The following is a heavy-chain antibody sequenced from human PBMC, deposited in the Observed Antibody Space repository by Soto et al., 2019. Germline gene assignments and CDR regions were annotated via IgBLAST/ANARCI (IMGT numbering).Heavy chain of an antibody. J-gene: IGHJ3*02. CDR1: GFTLSSNG. D-gene: IGHD4-4*01. CDR2: IWYDGSDK. Sequence: PGGSLRLACAASGFTLSSNGMHGVRQSPGKGLEWVAFIWYDGSDKYYADSVKGRFTISRDNSKNTLYLQMNSLRAEDTAVYYCARDRYPNYPPDAFDIWGQGTLVTVSS. CDR3: ARDRYPNYPPDAFDI. V-gene: IGHV3-33*01.